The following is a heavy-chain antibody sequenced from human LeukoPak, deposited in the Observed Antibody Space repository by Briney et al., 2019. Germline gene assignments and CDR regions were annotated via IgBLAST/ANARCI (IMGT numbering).Heavy chain of an antibody. CDR2: ISYDGSNT. CDR1: GFTFSNYG. J-gene: IGHJ4*02. CDR3: AKDSVAAAGRYFDY. D-gene: IGHD6-13*01. V-gene: IGHV3-30*18. Sequence: PGESLRLSCAASGFTFSNYGVHWVRQPPGRGREWVAFISYDGSNTYFADSVKGRFTIYRDNSKNTLYLQMHSLRAEDTAVYYCAKDSVAAAGRYFDYWGQGTLVTVSS.